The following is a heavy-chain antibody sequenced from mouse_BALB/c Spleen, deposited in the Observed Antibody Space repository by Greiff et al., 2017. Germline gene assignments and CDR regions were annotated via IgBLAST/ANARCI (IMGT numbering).Heavy chain of an antibody. CDR3: ARGGLFDYDFYYAMDY. CDR1: GFTFSDYG. D-gene: IGHD2-4*01. V-gene: IGHV5-15*02. Sequence: EVQGVESGGGLVQPGGSRKLSCAASGFTFSDYGMAWVRQAPGKGPEWVAFISNLAYSIYYADTVTGRFTISRENAKNTLYLEMSSLRSEDTAMYYCARGGLFDYDFYYAMDYWGQGTSVTVSS. J-gene: IGHJ4*01. CDR2: ISNLAYSI.